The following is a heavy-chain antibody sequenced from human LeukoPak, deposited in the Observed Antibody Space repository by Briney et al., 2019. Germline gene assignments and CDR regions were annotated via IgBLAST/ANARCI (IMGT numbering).Heavy chain of an antibody. V-gene: IGHV3-21*01. CDR1: GFTFSSYN. Sequence: GGSLRFSCAASGFTFSSYNMNWVRQAPGKGLEWVSSISRTTTYIHYADSVKGRFTISRDNAKNSLYLQMNSLRAEDTAVYYCARDPRAPIWGQGTMVTVSS. CDR3: ARDPRAPI. CDR2: ISRTTTYI. J-gene: IGHJ3*02.